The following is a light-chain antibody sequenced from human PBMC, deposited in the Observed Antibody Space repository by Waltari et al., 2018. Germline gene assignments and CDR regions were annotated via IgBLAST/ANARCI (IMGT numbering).Light chain of an antibody. V-gene: IGLV2-23*02. J-gene: IGLJ2*01. CDR2: EVS. Sequence: HSALTQPASVSGSPGQSITLPCSATNNYVGTNNNVSWYQQHPGRVPKLIIYEVSERPSGVSARFSGSKSGNTASLTISGLQPDDEADYYCFSYTRSITFVFGGGTKLTVL. CDR3: FSYTRSITFV. CDR1: NNYVGTNNN.